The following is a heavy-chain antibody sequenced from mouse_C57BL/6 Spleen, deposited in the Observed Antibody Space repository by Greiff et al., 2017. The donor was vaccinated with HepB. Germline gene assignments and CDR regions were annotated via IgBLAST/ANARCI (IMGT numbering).Heavy chain of an antibody. D-gene: IGHD1-1*01. CDR2: IYPGSGST. J-gene: IGHJ2*01. CDR1: GYTFTSYW. V-gene: IGHV1-55*01. Sequence: VQLQQPGAELVKPGASVKMSCKASGYTFTSYWITWVKQRPGQGLEWIGDIYPGSGSTNYNEKFKSKATLTVDTSSSTAYMQLSSLTSEDSAVYYCARRFRTTVNYFDYWGQGTTLTVSS. CDR3: ARRFRTTVNYFDY.